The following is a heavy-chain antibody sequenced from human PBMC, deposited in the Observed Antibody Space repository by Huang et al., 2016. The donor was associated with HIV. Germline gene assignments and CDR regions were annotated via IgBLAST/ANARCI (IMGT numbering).Heavy chain of an antibody. CDR3: ARHSYSGYDWGY. Sequence: HLQLQESGPGLVKPSETLSLTCTVSAGSISNSTYYWGWIGQPPGKVLEWIGSVYYSGSAYYNPSLKSRLTISVDTSKNQCSLKLRSVTAADTAVYYCARHSYSGYDWGYWGQGTLVTVSS. CDR2: VYYSGSA. V-gene: IGHV4-39*01. CDR1: AGSISNSTYY. D-gene: IGHD5-12*01. J-gene: IGHJ4*02.